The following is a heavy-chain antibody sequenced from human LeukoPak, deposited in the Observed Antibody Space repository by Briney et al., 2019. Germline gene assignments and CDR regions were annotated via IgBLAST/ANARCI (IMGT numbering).Heavy chain of an antibody. CDR2: ISAYNGNT. CDR3: ARARHYYDSSGYSRNWFDP. J-gene: IGHJ5*02. V-gene: IGHV1-18*01. D-gene: IGHD3-22*01. CDR1: GYTFTSYG. Sequence: ASVKVSCKASGYTFTSYGISWVRQAPGQGLEWMGWISAYNGNTNYAQKLQGRVTMTTDTSTSTAYMELRSLRSDDTAVYYCARARHYYDSSGYSRNWFDPWGQGTLVTVSS.